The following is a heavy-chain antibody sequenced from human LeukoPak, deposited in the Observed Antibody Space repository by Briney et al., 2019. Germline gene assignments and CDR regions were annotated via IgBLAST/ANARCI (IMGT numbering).Heavy chain of an antibody. V-gene: IGHV1-24*01. CDR3: ATARLNYPPMIDY. Sequence: ASVKVSCKVSGCTLTEFSMHWVRQAPGKGLEWMGGFDPEDGETIYAQKFQGRVTMTEDTSTDTAYMELSSLRSEDTAVYYCATARLNYPPMIDYWGQGTLVTVSS. J-gene: IGHJ4*02. CDR2: FDPEDGET. CDR1: GCTLTEFS. D-gene: IGHD1-7*01.